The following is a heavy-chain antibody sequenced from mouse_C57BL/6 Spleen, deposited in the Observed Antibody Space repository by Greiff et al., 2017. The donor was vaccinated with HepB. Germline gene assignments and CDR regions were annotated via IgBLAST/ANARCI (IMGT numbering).Heavy chain of an antibody. V-gene: IGHV1-18*01. D-gene: IGHD1-1*01. CDR2: INPNNGGT. Sequence: DVQLQESGPELVKPGASVKIPCKASGYTFTDYNMDWVKQSHGKSLEWIGDINPNNGGTIYNQKFKGKATLTVDKSSSTAFMELRSLTSGDTAVYYCARRGYGSYYFDYWGQGTTLTVSS. J-gene: IGHJ2*01. CDR3: ARRGYGSYYFDY. CDR1: GYTFTDYN.